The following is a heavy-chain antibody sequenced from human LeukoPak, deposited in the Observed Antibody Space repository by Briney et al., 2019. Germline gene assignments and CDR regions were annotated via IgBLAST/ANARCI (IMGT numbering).Heavy chain of an antibody. CDR3: ARLLPASRHYFDY. V-gene: IGHV3-53*01. D-gene: IGHD6-6*01. CDR2: IYGGGAT. J-gene: IGHJ4*02. Sequence: GGSLRLSCAASGLTVSSDYMAWVRQAPGKGLEWISVIYGGGATYYAGSVQGRFTISRDTSNNALYLQMISLRVEDTAVYHCARLLPASRHYFDYWGLGTLVTVSS. CDR1: GLTVSSDY.